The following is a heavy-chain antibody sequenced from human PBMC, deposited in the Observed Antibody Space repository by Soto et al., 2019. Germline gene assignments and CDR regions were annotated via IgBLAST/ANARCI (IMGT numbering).Heavy chain of an antibody. Sequence: ASVKVSCKASGYTFINCGISWVRQAPGQGLEWMGWVSVYNGNTKYAQKVQDRITMTTDTVTNTAYMEWRSLKSDDTVVYYCARDPQYSGSRSGGGEAFDIWGQGTLVTVSS. CDR3: ARDPQYSGSRSGGGEAFDI. J-gene: IGHJ3*02. V-gene: IGHV1-18*01. D-gene: IGHD5-12*01. CDR1: GYTFINCG. CDR2: VSVYNGNT.